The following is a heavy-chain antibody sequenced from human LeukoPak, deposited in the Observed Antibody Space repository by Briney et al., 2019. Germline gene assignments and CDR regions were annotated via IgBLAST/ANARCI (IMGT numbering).Heavy chain of an antibody. Sequence: GGSLRLSCAASGFTFSSYEMNWVRLAPGKGLEWVSYISSSGSTIYYADSVKGRFTISGDNAKNSLYLQMNSLRAEDTAVYYCARLYDSSGYIPEVDYWGQGTLVTVSS. CDR1: GFTFSSYE. V-gene: IGHV3-48*03. J-gene: IGHJ4*02. CDR3: ARLYDSSGYIPEVDY. CDR2: ISSSGSTI. D-gene: IGHD3-22*01.